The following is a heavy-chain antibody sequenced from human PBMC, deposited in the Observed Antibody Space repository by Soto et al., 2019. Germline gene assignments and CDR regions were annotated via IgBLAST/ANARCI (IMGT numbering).Heavy chain of an antibody. D-gene: IGHD3-10*01. V-gene: IGHV3-48*02. CDR2: ISISTTTV. CDR3: ATRSMVRGVNGGNY. J-gene: IGHJ4*02. CDR1: GFTFRSYS. Sequence: EVQLVESGGGLVQPGGSLRLTCVASGFTFRSYSMNWVRQAPGKGLEWISYISISTTTVYYADSVKGRFTISRDNARNSLYLQMNSLRDEDTAVYYCATRSMVRGVNGGNYWGQGTLVTVSS.